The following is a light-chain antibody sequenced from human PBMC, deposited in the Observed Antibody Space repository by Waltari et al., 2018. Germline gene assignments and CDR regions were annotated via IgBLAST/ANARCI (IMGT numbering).Light chain of an antibody. CDR2: AAS. Sequence: EIVLTQSPGTLSLSPGERATLSCRASQSLSSPDLAWYQQKPGQAPTLLLYAASSRATGLPARFSGSGSGTDFTLTISRLEPEDFAVYYCQQYGTSPPFTFGQGAKLEIK. J-gene: IGKJ2*01. CDR1: QSLSSPD. V-gene: IGKV3-20*01. CDR3: QQYGTSPPFT.